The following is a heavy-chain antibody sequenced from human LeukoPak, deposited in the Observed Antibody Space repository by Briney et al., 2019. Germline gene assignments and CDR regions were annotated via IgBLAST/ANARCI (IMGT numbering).Heavy chain of an antibody. CDR2: INPNSGGT. V-gene: IGHV1-2*04. Sequence: ASVKVSCKASGYTFTGYYMHWVRQAPGQGLEWMGWINPNSGGTNYAQKFQGWVTMTRDTSISTAYMELSRLRSDDTAVYYCARDSLPYYYDSSGYAYPNYYFDYWGQGTLVTVSS. CDR3: ARDSLPYYYDSSGYAYPNYYFDY. D-gene: IGHD3-22*01. J-gene: IGHJ4*02. CDR1: GYTFTGYY.